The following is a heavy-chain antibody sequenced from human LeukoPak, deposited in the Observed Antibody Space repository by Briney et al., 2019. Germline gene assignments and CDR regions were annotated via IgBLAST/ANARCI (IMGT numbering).Heavy chain of an antibody. CDR2: IIPILGIA. V-gene: IGHV1-69*04. Sequence: WASVKVSCKASGGTFSSYAISWVRQAPGQGLEWMGRIIPILGIANYAQKFQGRVTITADKSTSTAYMELSSLRSEDTAVYYCAREGGIDSSGYTDYWGQGTPVTVSS. J-gene: IGHJ4*02. CDR1: GGTFSSYA. D-gene: IGHD3-22*01. CDR3: AREGGIDSSGYTDY.